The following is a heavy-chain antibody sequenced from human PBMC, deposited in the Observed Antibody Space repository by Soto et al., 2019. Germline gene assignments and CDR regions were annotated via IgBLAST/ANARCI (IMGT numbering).Heavy chain of an antibody. V-gene: IGHV4-39*01. CDR3: ARLPLFRGVIITPDY. J-gene: IGHJ4*02. CDR1: GGSISSSSYY. D-gene: IGHD3-10*01. Sequence: SSETLSLTCTVSGGSISSSSYYWGWIRQPPGKGLEWIGSIFSSGTTYYNPSLKSRVTISVDTSKNQFSLKLTSVTAADTAVYYCARLPLFRGVIITPDYWGQGTLVTVS. CDR2: IFSSGTT.